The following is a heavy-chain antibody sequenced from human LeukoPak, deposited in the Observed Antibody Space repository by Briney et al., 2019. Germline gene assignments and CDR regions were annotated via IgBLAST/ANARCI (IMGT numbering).Heavy chain of an antibody. Sequence: PGGSLRLSCAASGFTFSSYWRSWVRQAPGKGLEWVAIIKQDGTEKYYGDSVKGRFAIARDNAKNSLYLQMNSLRAEDTAVYYCAREPRLDGRGIAAAGLDYWGQGTLVTVSS. CDR3: AREPRLDGRGIAAAGLDY. D-gene: IGHD6-13*01. J-gene: IGHJ4*02. CDR1: GFTFSSYW. V-gene: IGHV3-7*01. CDR2: IKQDGTEK.